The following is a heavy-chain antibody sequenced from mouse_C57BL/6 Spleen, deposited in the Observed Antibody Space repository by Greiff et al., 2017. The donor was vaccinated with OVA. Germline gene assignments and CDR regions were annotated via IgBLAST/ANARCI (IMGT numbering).Heavy chain of an antibody. J-gene: IGHJ1*03. CDR2: IYPRSGNT. CDR3: ARYHYGSSWDGYFDV. D-gene: IGHD1-1*01. Sequence: QVQLQQSGAELARPGASVKLSCKASGYTFTSYGISWVKQRPGQGLEWIGEIYPRSGNTYYNEKFKGKATLTADKSSSTAYMELRSLTSENSAVYFCARYHYGSSWDGYFDVWGTGTTVTVSS. V-gene: IGHV1-81*01. CDR1: GYTFTSYG.